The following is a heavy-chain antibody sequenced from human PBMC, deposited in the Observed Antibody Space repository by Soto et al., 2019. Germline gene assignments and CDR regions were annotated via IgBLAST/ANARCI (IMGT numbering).Heavy chain of an antibody. CDR3: AKDEIGVAGNSALDM. Sequence: EVELVKSGGGLVLPGGSLRLSCEASGFNFNNYAFHWVRQAPGKGLEWVSGISWTGETIVYADFVKGRFTISRDKSKSSLYLEMNSLRPEDTALYYCAKDEIGVAGNSALDMWGQGTMVTVSS. V-gene: IGHV3-9*01. D-gene: IGHD3-22*01. CDR2: ISWTGETI. CDR1: GFNFNNYA. J-gene: IGHJ3*02.